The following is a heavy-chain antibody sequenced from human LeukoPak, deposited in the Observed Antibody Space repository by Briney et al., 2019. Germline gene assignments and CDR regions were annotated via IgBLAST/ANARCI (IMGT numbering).Heavy chain of an antibody. D-gene: IGHD5-18*01. CDR2: IIPIFGTA. CDR1: GGTFSSYA. J-gene: IGHJ1*01. CDR3: ARGGYSYGLAKYFQH. Sequence: ASVKVSCKASGGTFSSYAISWVRQAPGQGLEWMGGIIPIFGTANYAQKFQGRVTITADESTSTAYMELSSLGSEDTAVYYCARGGYSYGLAKYFQHWGQGTLVTVSS. V-gene: IGHV1-69*13.